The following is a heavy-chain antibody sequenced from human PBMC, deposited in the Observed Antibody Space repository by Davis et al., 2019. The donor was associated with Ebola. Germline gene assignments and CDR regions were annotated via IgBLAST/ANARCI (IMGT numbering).Heavy chain of an antibody. D-gene: IGHD7-27*01. Sequence: SETLSLTCTVSGGSISSSSYSWGWIRQPPGKGLEWIGSIYNSGSTYYNPSLKSRVTISVDTSKNQFSLKLSAVTAADTALYYCARGLGNWGIPGPAVSTRAFDIWGQGTMVTVSS. V-gene: IGHV4-39*07. CDR2: IYNSGST. J-gene: IGHJ3*02. CDR3: ARGLGNWGIPGPAVSTRAFDI. CDR1: GGSISSSSYS.